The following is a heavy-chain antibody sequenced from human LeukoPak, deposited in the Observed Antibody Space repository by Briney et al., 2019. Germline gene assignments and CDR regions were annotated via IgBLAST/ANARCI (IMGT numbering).Heavy chain of an antibody. V-gene: IGHV3-72*01. D-gene: IGHD1-26*01. CDR1: GGSISSSSYY. CDR2: TRNKADSYIT. CDR3: ASIRGTFGY. Sequence: LSLTCTVSGGSISSSSYYWGWIRQPPGKGLEWIGRTRNKADSYITEYAASVKGRFTISRDDSKNSLYLQMSSLKTDDTAIYYCASIRGTFGYWGQGTLVTVSS. J-gene: IGHJ4*02.